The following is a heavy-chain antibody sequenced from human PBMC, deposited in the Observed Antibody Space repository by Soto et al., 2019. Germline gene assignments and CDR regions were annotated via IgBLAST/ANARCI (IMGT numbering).Heavy chain of an antibody. CDR3: ASYSSSWTRTFDY. Sequence: SETLSLTCTVSGGSISSSSYYWSWIRQHPGKGLEWIGYIYYSGSTYYNPSLKSRVTISVDTSKNQFSLKLSSVTAADTAVYYCASYSSSWTRTFDYWGQGTLVTVSS. CDR1: GGSISSSSYY. J-gene: IGHJ4*02. D-gene: IGHD6-13*01. CDR2: IYYSGST. V-gene: IGHV4-31*03.